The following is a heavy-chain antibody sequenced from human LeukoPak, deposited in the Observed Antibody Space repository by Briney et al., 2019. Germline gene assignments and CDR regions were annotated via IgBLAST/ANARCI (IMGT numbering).Heavy chain of an antibody. J-gene: IGHJ4*02. CDR2: MNPNSGNT. CDR3: ARGVRDHCSGGSCYSVY. V-gene: IGHV1-8*01. Sequence: ASVKVSCKASGYTFTSYDINWVRQATGQGLEWMGWMNPNSGNTGCAQKFQGRVTMTRNTSISTAYMELSSLRSEDTAVYYCARGVRDHCSGGSCYSVYWGQGTLATVSS. D-gene: IGHD2-15*01. CDR1: GYTFTSYD.